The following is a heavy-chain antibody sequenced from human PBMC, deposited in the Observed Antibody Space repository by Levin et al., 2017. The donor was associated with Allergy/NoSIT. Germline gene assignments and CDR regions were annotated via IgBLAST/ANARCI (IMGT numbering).Heavy chain of an antibody. CDR3: AKGELRSMLFAPFDY. J-gene: IGHJ4*02. CDR1: GFTFSSYA. D-gene: IGHD2-8*01. Sequence: PGGSLRLSCAASGFTFSSYAMSWVRQAPGKGLEWVSAISGSGGSTYYADSVKGRFTISRDNSKNTLYLQMNSLRAEDTAVYYCAKGELRSMLFAPFDYWGQGTLVTVSS. V-gene: IGHV3-23*01. CDR2: ISGSGGST.